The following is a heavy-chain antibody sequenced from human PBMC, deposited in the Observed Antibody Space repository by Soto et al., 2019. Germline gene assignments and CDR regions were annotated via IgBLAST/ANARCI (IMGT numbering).Heavy chain of an antibody. V-gene: IGHV4-31*03. D-gene: IGHD3-10*01. J-gene: IGHJ4*02. CDR2: IYYSGST. CDR3: ASGRTGIWFGELLNY. CDR1: GGSISSGGYY. Sequence: QVQLQESGPGRVKPSQTLSLTCTVSGGSISSGGYYWSWIRQHPGKGLEWIGYIYYSGSTYYNPSLKSRVTISVDTSKNQFSLKLSFVTAADTAVYYCASGRTGIWFGELLNYWGQGTLVTVSS.